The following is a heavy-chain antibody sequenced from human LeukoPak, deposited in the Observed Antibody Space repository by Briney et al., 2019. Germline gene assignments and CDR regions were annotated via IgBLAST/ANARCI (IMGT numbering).Heavy chain of an antibody. V-gene: IGHV3-53*01. Sequence: GGSLRLSCAASEFSVGSNYMTWVRQAPGKGLEWVSLIYSGGSTYYTDSVKGRFTISRDNSKNTLYLQMNSLRAEDTAVYYCAKTYFSSRAHYFYYYYMDVWGKGTTVTISS. D-gene: IGHD6-13*01. CDR3: AKTYFSSRAHYFYYYYMDV. CDR1: EFSVGSNY. CDR2: IYSGGST. J-gene: IGHJ6*03.